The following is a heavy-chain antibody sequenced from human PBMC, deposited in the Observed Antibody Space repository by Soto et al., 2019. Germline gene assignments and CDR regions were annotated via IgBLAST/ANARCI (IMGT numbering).Heavy chain of an antibody. Sequence: GGSLRLSCAASGFTFSSYAMSWVRQAPGKGLEWVSAISGSGGSTYYADSVKGRFTISRDNSKNTLYLQMNSLRAEDTAVYYCAKWDCSSTSCYISGYYYYYGMDVWGQGTMVTVSS. D-gene: IGHD2-2*02. J-gene: IGHJ6*02. CDR1: GFTFSSYA. CDR3: AKWDCSSTSCYISGYYYYYGMDV. CDR2: ISGSGGST. V-gene: IGHV3-23*01.